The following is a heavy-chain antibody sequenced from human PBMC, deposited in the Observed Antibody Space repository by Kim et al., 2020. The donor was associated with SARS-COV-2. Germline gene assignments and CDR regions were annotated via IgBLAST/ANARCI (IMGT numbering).Heavy chain of an antibody. Sequence: GGSLRLSCAASGFTFSSYGMHWVRQAPGKGLEWVAVIWYDGSNKYYADSVKGRFTISRDNSKNTLYLQMNSLRAEDTAVYYCARGRTYYDILTGYQYYFDYWGQGTLVTVSS. V-gene: IGHV3-33*01. CDR3: ARGRTYYDILTGYQYYFDY. CDR1: GFTFSSYG. CDR2: IWYDGSNK. D-gene: IGHD3-9*01. J-gene: IGHJ4*02.